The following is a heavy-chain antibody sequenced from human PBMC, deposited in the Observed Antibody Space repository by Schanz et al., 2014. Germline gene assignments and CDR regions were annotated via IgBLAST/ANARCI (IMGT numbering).Heavy chain of an antibody. CDR1: GFTFNDYW. J-gene: IGHJ2*01. Sequence: EVQLVESGGGFVQPGGSLRLSCAASGFTFNDYWMHWVRQAPGKGLVWVSTISGGGGGYRPYADSVKGRFTISRDNSINTLSLQMNSLSADDTAVYYCAKGQGAVINNWYFDLWGRGTLVTVSS. CDR2: ISGGGGGYR. D-gene: IGHD2-21*01. CDR3: AKGQGAVINNWYFDL. V-gene: IGHV3-23*04.